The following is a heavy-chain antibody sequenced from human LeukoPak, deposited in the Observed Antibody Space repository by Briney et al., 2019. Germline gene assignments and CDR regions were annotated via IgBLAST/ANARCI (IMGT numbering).Heavy chain of an antibody. J-gene: IGHJ4*02. Sequence: GGSLRLFCAASGLPFRSYAMSWVRQAPRRGREWVSSISGSGGSTYYADSVKGRFTLSRDNAKNTLYLQMNSRRAVDTAVYYCAKDILSAQDYGEFDESHFDYWGQGTLVTVSS. D-gene: IGHD4-17*01. V-gene: IGHV3-23*01. CDR1: GLPFRSYA. CDR2: ISGSGGST. CDR3: AKDILSAQDYGEFDESHFDY.